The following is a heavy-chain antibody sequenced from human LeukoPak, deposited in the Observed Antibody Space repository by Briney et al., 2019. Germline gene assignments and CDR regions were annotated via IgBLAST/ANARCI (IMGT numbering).Heavy chain of an antibody. CDR3: ARSELYYGSETYYHFDY. J-gene: IGHJ4*02. CDR1: GFPFDYYA. CDR2: ISFDGRHK. V-gene: IGHV3-30*04. D-gene: IGHD3-10*01. Sequence: PGGSLRLSCAASGFPFDYYALHWVRKAPGKGLEWVTVISFDGRHKYYADSVKGRFTVSRDNTRNTRYLQMNSLRPEDTAVYYCARSELYYGSETYYHFDYWGQGTLVTVSS.